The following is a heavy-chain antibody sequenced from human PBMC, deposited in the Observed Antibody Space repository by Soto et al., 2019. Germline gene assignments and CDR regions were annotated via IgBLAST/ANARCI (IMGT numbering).Heavy chain of an antibody. CDR2: IIPIFGTA. CDR1: GGTFSSYA. Sequence: QVQLVQSGAEVKKPGSSVKVSCKASGGTFSSYAISWVRQAPGQGLEWMGGIIPIFGTANYAQKFQGRVTITADESTSTAYMELSSLRSEDTAVYYCARDRGGAYCGGDCAYYYGMDVWGQGTTVTVSS. V-gene: IGHV1-69*01. CDR3: ARDRGGAYCGGDCAYYYGMDV. D-gene: IGHD2-21*02. J-gene: IGHJ6*02.